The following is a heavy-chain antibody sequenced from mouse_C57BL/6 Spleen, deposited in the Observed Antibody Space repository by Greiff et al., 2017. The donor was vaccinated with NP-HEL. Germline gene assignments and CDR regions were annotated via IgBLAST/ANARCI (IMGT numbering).Heavy chain of an antibody. Sequence: VQLQQSGAELARPGASVKLSCKASGYTFTSYGISWVKQRTGQGLEWIGEIYPRSGNTYYNEKFKGKATLTADKSSSTAYMELRSLTSEDSAVYFCARSTTVGPYAMDYWGQGTSVTVSS. V-gene: IGHV1-81*01. CDR1: GYTFTSYG. D-gene: IGHD1-1*01. J-gene: IGHJ4*01. CDR3: ARSTTVGPYAMDY. CDR2: IYPRSGNT.